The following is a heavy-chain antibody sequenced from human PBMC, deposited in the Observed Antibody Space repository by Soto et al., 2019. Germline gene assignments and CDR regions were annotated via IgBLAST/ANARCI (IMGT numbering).Heavy chain of an antibody. CDR1: GFTFSSYG. D-gene: IGHD2-2*01. Sequence: QVQLVESGGGVVQPGRSLRLSCAASGFTFSSYGMHWVRQAPGKGLEWVAVIWYDGSNKYYADSVKGRFTISRDNSKNTLYLQIISLRADDTAVYYCARDIVVVPAADAAYYYGMDVWGQGTTVTVSS. CDR2: IWYDGSNK. J-gene: IGHJ6*02. CDR3: ARDIVVVPAADAAYYYGMDV. V-gene: IGHV3-33*01.